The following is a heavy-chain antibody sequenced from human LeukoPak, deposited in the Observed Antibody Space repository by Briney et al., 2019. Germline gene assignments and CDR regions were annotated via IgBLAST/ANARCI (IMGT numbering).Heavy chain of an antibody. Sequence: GGSLRLSCAASGFTFSDYYMSWIRQAPGKGLERVSYISSSGSTIYYADSVKGRFTISRDNAKNSLYLQMNSLRAEDTAVYYCATPVGIFRLGPAAGSYYFDYWGQGTLVTVSS. CDR1: GFTFSDYY. CDR3: ATPVGIFRLGPAAGSYYFDY. J-gene: IGHJ4*02. CDR2: ISSSGSTI. V-gene: IGHV3-11*01. D-gene: IGHD6-13*01.